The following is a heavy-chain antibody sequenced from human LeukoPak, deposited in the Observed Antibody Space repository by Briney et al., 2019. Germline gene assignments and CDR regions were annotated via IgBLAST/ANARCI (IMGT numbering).Heavy chain of an antibody. Sequence: GESLKISCKGSGYTFTNYWIGWVRQMPGKGLEFMGIIYPGDSDTRYSPSFQGQVTISVDKSINTAYLQWSSLKASDSAMYYCARRTGYYCSSTSCQVYYFDYWGQGTLVTVSS. CDR1: GYTFTNYW. CDR2: IYPGDSDT. D-gene: IGHD2-2*01. CDR3: ARRTGYYCSSTSCQVYYFDY. V-gene: IGHV5-51*01. J-gene: IGHJ4*02.